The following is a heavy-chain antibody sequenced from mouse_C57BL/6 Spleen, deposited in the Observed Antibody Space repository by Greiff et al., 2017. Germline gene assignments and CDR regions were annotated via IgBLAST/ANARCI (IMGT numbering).Heavy chain of an antibody. CDR3: AIIPLLLRSRGLSY. V-gene: IGHV1-53*01. D-gene: IGHD1-1*01. J-gene: IGHJ3*01. CDR2: INPSNGGT. CDR1: GYTFTSYW. Sequence: QVQLQQPGTELVKPGASVKLSCKASGYTFTSYWMHWVKQRPGPGLEWIGNINPSNGGTNYNEKFKSKATLTVDKASSKAYMQLSSVTSEDSEVYYCAIIPLLLRSRGLSYWGQGALVTVSA.